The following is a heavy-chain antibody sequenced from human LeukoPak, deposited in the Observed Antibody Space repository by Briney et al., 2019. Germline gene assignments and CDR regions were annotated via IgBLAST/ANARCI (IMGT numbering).Heavy chain of an antibody. CDR1: GGSISSDRHN. V-gene: IGHV4-39*01. Sequence: SETLSLTCSVSGGSISSDRHNWDWIRQPPGKGLEWIGNIYYSGTTPHNPSLKSRITISVDTSKNQFSLRLTSVTAADTAVYYCAGRGDILTDYAFDYWGQGTLVTVSS. D-gene: IGHD3-9*01. J-gene: IGHJ4*02. CDR3: AGRGDILTDYAFDY. CDR2: IYYSGTT.